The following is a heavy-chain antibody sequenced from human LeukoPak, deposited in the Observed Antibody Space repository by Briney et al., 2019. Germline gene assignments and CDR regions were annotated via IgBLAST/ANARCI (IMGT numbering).Heavy chain of an antibody. J-gene: IGHJ4*02. CDR2: TYYRSKWYK. CDR1: GDSDPINSAA. V-gene: IGHV6-1*01. CDR3: ARESDDGEGWYFDH. D-gene: IGHD2-15*01. Sequence: SQTLSLTCAFCGDSDPINSAAGTWIRQSPSRVLEWLGRTYYRSKWYKDYAVSVKSRITINTHTSKNQFSLQLNSVSPEDTAVYYCARESDDGEGWYFDHWGQGTLVPVST.